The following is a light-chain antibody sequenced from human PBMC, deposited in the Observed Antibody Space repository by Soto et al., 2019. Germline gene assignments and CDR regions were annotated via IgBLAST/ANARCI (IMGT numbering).Light chain of an antibody. CDR1: QGISTW. J-gene: IGKJ1*01. CDR3: QHYNSYSEA. V-gene: IGKV1D-16*01. Sequence: DIQMTQSPSSVSASVGDRFTITCRASQGISTWLAWYQQKPGKAPKLLFYAASTLQSGVPSRFSGSGSGTDFTLTISSLQPDDFATYYCQHYNSYSEAFGQGTKVDIK. CDR2: AAS.